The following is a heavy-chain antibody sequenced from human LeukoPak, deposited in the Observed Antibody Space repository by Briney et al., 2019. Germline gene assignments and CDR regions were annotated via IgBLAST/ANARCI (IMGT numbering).Heavy chain of an antibody. CDR2: VSDGGRT. Sequence: PSETLSLTCSVSGGSITSYYWSWIRQPPGKGLEWIGHVSDGGRTNYSPSLRSRVSISVDTSKNQFSLKLNSVTAADTAVYFCARASTTFDDWGQGTMVPVPQ. D-gene: IGHD1-14*01. V-gene: IGHV4-59*01. CDR3: ARASTTFDD. CDR1: GGSITSYY. J-gene: IGHJ4*02.